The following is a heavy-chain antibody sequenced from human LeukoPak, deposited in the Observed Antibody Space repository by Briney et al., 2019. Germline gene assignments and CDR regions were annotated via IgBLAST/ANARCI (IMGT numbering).Heavy chain of an antibody. Sequence: SVKVSCKASGGTFSSYAISWVRQAPGQGLEWMGGIIPIFGTANYAQKFQGRVTITADESTSTAYMELSSLRSEDTAVYYCAREGIFGVLPDYWGQGTLVTVSS. D-gene: IGHD3-3*01. CDR2: IIPIFGTA. V-gene: IGHV1-69*01. CDR1: GGTFSSYA. CDR3: AREGIFGVLPDY. J-gene: IGHJ4*02.